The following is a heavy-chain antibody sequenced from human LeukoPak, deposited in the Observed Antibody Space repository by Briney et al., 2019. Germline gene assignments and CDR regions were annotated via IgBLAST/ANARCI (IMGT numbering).Heavy chain of an antibody. V-gene: IGHV1-69*05. CDR3: ATLGGSGSYKDY. CDR1: GGTFSSYA. Sequence: SVKVSCKASGGTFSSYAISWVRQAPGQGLEWMGGIIPIFGTANYAQKFQGRVTITTDEPTSTAYMELSSLRSEDTAVYYCATLGGSGSYKDYWGQGTLVTVSS. D-gene: IGHD1-26*01. J-gene: IGHJ4*02. CDR2: IIPIFGTA.